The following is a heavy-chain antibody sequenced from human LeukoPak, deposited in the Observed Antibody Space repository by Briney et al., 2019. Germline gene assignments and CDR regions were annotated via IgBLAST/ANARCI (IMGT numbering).Heavy chain of an antibody. D-gene: IGHD3-16*02. CDR2: IYPDDSDT. CDR3: ARHEGVYYDYVWGSYRPDKGDFYMDV. J-gene: IGHJ6*03. CDR1: GYNFINSW. Sequence: GESLKISCKGAGYNFINSWIGWVRQMPGKGLEWMGIIYPDDSDTRYSPSFEGQVTISADKSISTAYLQWSSLKASDTAMYYCARHEGVYYDYVWGSYRPDKGDFYMDVWGKGTTVTVSS. V-gene: IGHV5-51*01.